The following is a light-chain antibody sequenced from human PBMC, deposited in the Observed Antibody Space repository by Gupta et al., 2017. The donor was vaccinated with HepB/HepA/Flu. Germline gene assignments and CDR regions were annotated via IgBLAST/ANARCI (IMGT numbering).Light chain of an antibody. Sequence: QSVLTQPPSASGTHGQRVTISCSGSSSNVGRDHVYWYQQLPGTAPKLLIYNDEQRHSGIPDRFSGSTYGTSASLATSWLRAEEEADYYCAAGDISTSGYVFGSGTGVTVL. V-gene: IGLV1-47*02. CDR3: AAGDISTSGYV. CDR2: NDE. CDR1: SSNVGRDH. J-gene: IGLJ1*01.